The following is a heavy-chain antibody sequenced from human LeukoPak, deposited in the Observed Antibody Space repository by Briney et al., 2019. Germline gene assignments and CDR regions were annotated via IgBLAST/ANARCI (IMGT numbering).Heavy chain of an antibody. Sequence: GGSLRLSCAASGFTFSSYGMHWVRQAPGKGLEWVAVISYDGSNKYYADSVKGRFTISRDNSKNTLYLQMNSLRAEDTAVYYCAKDLGDFFSGDWFDPWGQGTLVTVSS. CDR1: GFTFSSYG. CDR3: AKDLGDFFSGDWFDP. J-gene: IGHJ5*02. V-gene: IGHV3-30*18. CDR2: ISYDGSNK. D-gene: IGHD3-3*01.